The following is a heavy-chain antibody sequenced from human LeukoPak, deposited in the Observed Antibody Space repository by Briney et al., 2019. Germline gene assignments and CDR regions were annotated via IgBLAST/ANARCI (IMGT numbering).Heavy chain of an antibody. D-gene: IGHD2-2*01. J-gene: IGHJ4*02. CDR1: GYSISSGYY. CDR3: ARFSCSSTSCYRFDY. Sequence: SETLSLTCAVSGYSISSGYYWGWIRQPPGNGLEWIGSIHHSGSTYYNPSLKSRVTISVDTSKNQFSLKLSSVTAADTAVYYCARFSCSSTSCYRFDYWGQGTLVTVSS. CDR2: IHHSGST. V-gene: IGHV4-38-2*01.